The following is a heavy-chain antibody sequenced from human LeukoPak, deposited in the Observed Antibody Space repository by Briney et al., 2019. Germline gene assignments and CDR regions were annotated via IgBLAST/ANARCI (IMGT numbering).Heavy chain of an antibody. J-gene: IGHJ6*03. CDR3: AGYSNYYYYMDV. Sequence: SETLSLTCTVSGGSISSSSYHRGWIRQPPGKGLEWIGSIYYSGSTYYNPSLKSRVTISVDTSKNQFSLKLSSVTAADTAVYYCAGYSNYYYYMDVWGKGTTVTVSS. CDR1: GGSISSSSYH. CDR2: IYYSGST. V-gene: IGHV4-39*07. D-gene: IGHD4-11*01.